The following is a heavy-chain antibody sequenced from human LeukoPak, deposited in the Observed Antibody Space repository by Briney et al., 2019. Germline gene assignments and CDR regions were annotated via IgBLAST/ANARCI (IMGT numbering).Heavy chain of an antibody. D-gene: IGHD6-19*01. J-gene: IGHJ4*02. CDR3: ARQIGGGWSFDY. Sequence: GGSLRLSCAASGFTVSTNYMTWARQAPGKGLEWVSFIYSGGSTYYADSVKGRFTISRDNSKNTLYLQMNSLRAEDTAVYYCARQIGGGWSFDYWGQGTLVTVSS. CDR2: IYSGGST. V-gene: IGHV3-66*04. CDR1: GFTVSTNY.